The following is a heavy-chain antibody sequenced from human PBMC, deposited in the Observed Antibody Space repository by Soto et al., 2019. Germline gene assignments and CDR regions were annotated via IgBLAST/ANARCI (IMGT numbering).Heavy chain of an antibody. V-gene: IGHV3-23*01. Sequence: HPGGSLRLSCAASGFTFSSYAMSWVRQAPGKGLEWVSAISGSGGSTYYADSVKGRFTISRDNSKNTLYLQMNSLRAEDTAVYYCAAFGIPSTGPHPFDYWGQGTLVTVSS. J-gene: IGHJ4*02. D-gene: IGHD3-16*01. CDR1: GFTFSSYA. CDR3: AAFGIPSTGPHPFDY. CDR2: ISGSGGST.